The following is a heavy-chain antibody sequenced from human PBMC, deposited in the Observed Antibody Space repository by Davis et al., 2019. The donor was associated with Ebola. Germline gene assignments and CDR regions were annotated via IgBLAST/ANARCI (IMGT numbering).Heavy chain of an antibody. D-gene: IGHD6-19*01. CDR1: GFTFSSYW. CDR2: IKQDGSEK. V-gene: IGHV3-7*03. Sequence: GESLKISCAASGFTFSSYWMSWVRQAPGKGLEWVANIKQDGSEKYYVDSVKGRFTISRDNAKNSLYLQMNSLRAEDTAVYYCAKDRGQWTIDYWGQGTLVTVSS. J-gene: IGHJ4*02. CDR3: AKDRGQWTIDY.